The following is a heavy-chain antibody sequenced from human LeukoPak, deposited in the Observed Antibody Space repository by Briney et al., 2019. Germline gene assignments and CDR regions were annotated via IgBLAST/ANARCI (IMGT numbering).Heavy chain of an antibody. CDR3: ARGVPRGYYYFDY. V-gene: IGHV4-34*01. CDR1: GGSFSGYY. Sequence: SETLSLTCAVYGGSFSGYYWSWIRQPPGKGLEWIGEINHSGSTNYNPSLKSRVTISVDTSKNQFSLKLSSVTAADTAVYYCARGVPRGYYYFDYWGQGTLVTVSS. J-gene: IGHJ4*02. CDR2: INHSGST. D-gene: IGHD1-1*01.